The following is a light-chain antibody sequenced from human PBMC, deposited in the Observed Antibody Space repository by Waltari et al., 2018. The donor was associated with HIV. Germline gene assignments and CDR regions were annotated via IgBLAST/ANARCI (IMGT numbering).Light chain of an antibody. CDR3: QQRRKWPPLT. CDR1: QSVTTY. Sequence: DIVLTQSPATLSLSPGERATLSCSASQSVTTYLAWYQQKPGQAPRLLIYDASNRASGIPARFSGSGSGTEFTLTISSLEHEDFAVYYCQQRRKWPPLTFGGGTKVEIK. CDR2: DAS. V-gene: IGKV3-11*01. J-gene: IGKJ4*01.